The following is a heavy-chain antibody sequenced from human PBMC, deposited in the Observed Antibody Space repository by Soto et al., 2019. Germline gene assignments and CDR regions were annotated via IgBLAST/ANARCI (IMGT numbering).Heavy chain of an antibody. Sequence: SETLSLTCAVYGGSFSGYYWSWIRQPPGKGLEWIGEINHSGSTNYNPSLKSRVTISVDTSKNQFSLKLSSVTAADTAVYYCARGVGGYSSYGSGSPYNWFDPWGQGTLVTVSS. CDR1: GGSFSGYY. CDR3: ARGVGGYSSYGSGSPYNWFDP. D-gene: IGHD3-10*01. V-gene: IGHV4-34*01. J-gene: IGHJ5*02. CDR2: INHSGST.